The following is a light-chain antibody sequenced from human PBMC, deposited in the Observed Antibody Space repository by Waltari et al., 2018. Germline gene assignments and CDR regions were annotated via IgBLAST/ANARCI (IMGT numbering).Light chain of an antibody. J-gene: IGKJ1*01. CDR1: QSLVHSDGNTY. CDR3: QQYYSYPRT. CDR2: KIS. V-gene: IGKV2-24*01. Sequence: DIVMTQTPLSSPVTLGQPASISCRSSQSLVHSDGNTYLSWLQQRPGQPPRLLIYKISNRFSGVPDRFSGSGAGTDFTLTISCLQSEDFATYYCQQYYSYPRTFGQGTKVEIK.